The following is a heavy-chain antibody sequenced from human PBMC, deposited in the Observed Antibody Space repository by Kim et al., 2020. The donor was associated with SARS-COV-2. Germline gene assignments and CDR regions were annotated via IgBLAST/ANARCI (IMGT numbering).Heavy chain of an antibody. CDR2: INTNTGNP. CDR1: GYTFTSYA. CDR3: ARDGDDILTGYFKIRMFEY. D-gene: IGHD3-9*01. V-gene: IGHV7-4-1*02. Sequence: ASVKVSCKASGYTFTSYAMNWVRQAPGQGLEWMGWINTNTGNPTYAQGFTGRFVFSLDTSVRTAYLQISSLKAEDTAVYYCARDGDDILTGYFKIRMFEYWGEGTLVTVSS. J-gene: IGHJ4*02.